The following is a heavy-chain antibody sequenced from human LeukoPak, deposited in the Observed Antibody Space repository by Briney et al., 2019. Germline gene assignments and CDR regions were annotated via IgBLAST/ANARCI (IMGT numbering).Heavy chain of an antibody. J-gene: IGHJ4*02. CDR2: MKTDGARI. V-gene: IGHV3-74*01. D-gene: IGHD3-10*01. CDR3: ARGADHGGSYYPD. Sequence: GGSLRLSCAASGFRFSNSWMYWVRQGPGKGPVWVSRMKTDGARIEYADSVKGRFTISRDNAKNTLFLQMSSLRVEDTAVYYCARGADHGGSYYPDWGQGTRLTVSS. CDR1: GFRFSNSW.